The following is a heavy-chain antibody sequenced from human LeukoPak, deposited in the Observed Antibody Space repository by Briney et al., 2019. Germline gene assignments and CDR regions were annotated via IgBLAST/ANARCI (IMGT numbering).Heavy chain of an antibody. J-gene: IGHJ5*02. D-gene: IGHD1-26*01. CDR1: GFTFSNAW. V-gene: IGHV3-15*01. CDR3: TTASRSYYYWFDP. Sequence: GGSLRLSCAASGFTFSNAWMSWLRQAPGKGLEWVGRIKSKTDGGTTDYAAPVKGRFTISRDDSRNTLYLQMNSLKTEDTAVYYCTTASRSYYYWFDPWGQGTLVTVSS. CDR2: IKSKTDGGTT.